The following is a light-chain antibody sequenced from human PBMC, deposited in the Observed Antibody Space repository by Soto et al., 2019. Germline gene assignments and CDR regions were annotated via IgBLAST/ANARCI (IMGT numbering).Light chain of an antibody. V-gene: IGKV1-5*03. CDR3: QQYKSVSYP. CDR1: PSISSW. J-gene: IGKJ2*01. Sequence: DIQMTQSPSTLSASVGDRVTITCRSSPSISSWLSWYQQRPGEAPKLLIYKASSLESGVPSSFSGSGSGTELSLTISSLQPDGFVPYYCQQYKSVSYPVGQGTKLEI. CDR2: KAS.